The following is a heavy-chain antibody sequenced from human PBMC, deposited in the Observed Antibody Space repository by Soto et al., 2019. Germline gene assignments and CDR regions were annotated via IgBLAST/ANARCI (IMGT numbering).Heavy chain of an antibody. CDR2: ISSSSRYI. CDR3: ARDLNTGSHGPFDY. J-gene: IGHJ4*02. CDR1: GFTFSTYS. V-gene: IGHV3-21*02. D-gene: IGHD1-26*01. Sequence: EEQLVESGGGLVKPGGSLRLSCAASGFTFSTYSMNWVRQAPGKGLEWVSSISSSSRYIYHADSVKGRFTISRDNAKNSLYLQMNSLRAEDTAVYYCARDLNTGSHGPFDYWCQGTLVTVSS.